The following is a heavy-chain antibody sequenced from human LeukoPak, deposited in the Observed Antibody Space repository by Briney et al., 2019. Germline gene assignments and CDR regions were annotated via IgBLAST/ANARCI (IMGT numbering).Heavy chain of an antibody. V-gene: IGHV4-4*02. CDR2: IYHSEST. CDR3: ASSPGYNSRGYYFNY. CDR1: GGSISSSNW. J-gene: IGHJ4*02. D-gene: IGHD5-24*01. Sequence: SGTLSFTCAVSGGSISSSNWWSWVRQSPGKGLEWIGDIYHSESTHYNPSLESRVTILVDKSKNQFSLKLSSVTAADTAVYYCASSPGYNSRGYYFNYWGQGTLVTVSS.